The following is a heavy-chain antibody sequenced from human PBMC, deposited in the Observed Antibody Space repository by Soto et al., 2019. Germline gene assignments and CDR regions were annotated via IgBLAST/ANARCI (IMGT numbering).Heavy chain of an antibody. CDR1: GGSISSYY. CDR3: ARQLWFGELLFNYMDV. D-gene: IGHD3-10*01. J-gene: IGHJ6*03. Sequence: QVRDQGLRRGRPSETLSLTCTVSGGSISSYYWSWIRQPPGKGLEWIGYIYYSGSTNYNPSLKSRVTISVDTSKNQFSLKLSSVTAADTAVYYCARQLWFGELLFNYMDVWGKGTTVTVSS. V-gene: IGHV4-59*08. CDR2: IYYSGST.